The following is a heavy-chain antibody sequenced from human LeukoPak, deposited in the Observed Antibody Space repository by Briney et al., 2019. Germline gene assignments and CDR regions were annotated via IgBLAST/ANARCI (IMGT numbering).Heavy chain of an antibody. Sequence: GGSLRLSFAASGFTFSSYAMSWVRQAPGKGLEWVSAISGSGGSTYYADSVKGRFTISRDNSKNTLYLQMNSLRAEDTAVYYCAKERTPYYYYGMDVWGQGTTVTVSS. CDR3: AKERTPYYYYGMDV. J-gene: IGHJ6*02. CDR1: GFTFSSYA. CDR2: ISGSGGST. V-gene: IGHV3-23*01. D-gene: IGHD2-2*01.